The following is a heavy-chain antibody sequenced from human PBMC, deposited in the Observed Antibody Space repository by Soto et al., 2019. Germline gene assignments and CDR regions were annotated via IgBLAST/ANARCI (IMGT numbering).Heavy chain of an antibody. D-gene: IGHD1-26*01. V-gene: IGHV3-23*01. J-gene: IGHJ4*02. CDR2: ISGGGDGT. Sequence: EVQLLESGGGLVQPGGSLRLSCAASGFTFSSYAISWVRQAPGKGLEWVSAISGGGDGTYYADSVKGRFTISRDNSKNTLYLQMDSLRAEDTAVYYCAKEPRTVGASYCDYWGQGTLVTVSS. CDR1: GFTFSSYA. CDR3: AKEPRTVGASYCDY.